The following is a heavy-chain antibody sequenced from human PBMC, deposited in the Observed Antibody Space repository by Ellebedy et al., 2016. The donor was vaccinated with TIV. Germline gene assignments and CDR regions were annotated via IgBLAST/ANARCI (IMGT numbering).Heavy chain of an antibody. CDR2: IKQDGTEK. V-gene: IGHV3-7*01. CDR3: ARSQWLPQDIFDI. D-gene: IGHD6-19*01. CDR1: GFTFTTYY. J-gene: IGHJ3*02. Sequence: GGSLRLXXVASGFTFTTYYMGWVRQAPGKGLEWVANIKQDGTEKYSVDSLKGRFTISRDNAKNSLYLQMNSLSAEDTAVYYCARSQWLPQDIFDIWGQGTMVTVSS.